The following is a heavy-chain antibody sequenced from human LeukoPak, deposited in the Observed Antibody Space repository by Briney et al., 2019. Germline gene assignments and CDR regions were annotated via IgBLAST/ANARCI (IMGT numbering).Heavy chain of an antibody. CDR1: GGSISSYY. Sequence: PSETLSLTCTVSGGSISSYYWSWIRQPPGKGLEWIGEINHSGSTNYNPSLKSRVTISVDTSKNQFSLKLSSVTAADTAVYYCARGKKIAAAGSDAFDIWGQGTMVTVSS. CDR2: INHSGST. D-gene: IGHD6-13*01. CDR3: ARGKKIAAAGSDAFDI. V-gene: IGHV4-34*01. J-gene: IGHJ3*02.